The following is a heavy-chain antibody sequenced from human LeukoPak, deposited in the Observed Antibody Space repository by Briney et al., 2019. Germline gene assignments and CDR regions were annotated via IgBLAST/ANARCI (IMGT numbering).Heavy chain of an antibody. CDR1: GYTFTSYA. D-gene: IGHD1-26*01. CDR3: ARELMYSGSYYTHELGD. V-gene: IGHV1-3*01. Sequence: GASVKVSCKASGYTFTSYAMHWVRQAPGQRLEWMGWINAGNGNTKYSQKFQGRVIITRDTSASTAYMELSSLRSEDTAVYYCARELMYSGSYYTHELGDWGQGTLVTVSS. J-gene: IGHJ4*02. CDR2: INAGNGNT.